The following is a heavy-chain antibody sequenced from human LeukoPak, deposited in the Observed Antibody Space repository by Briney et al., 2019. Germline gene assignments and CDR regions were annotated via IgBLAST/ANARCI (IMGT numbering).Heavy chain of an antibody. V-gene: IGHV1-24*01. CDR1: GYTLTELS. J-gene: IGHJ5*01. D-gene: IGHD3-3*01. Sequence: ASVKVSCKVSGYTLTELSMHWVRQAPGKGLEWMGGFDPEDGETIYAQKFQGRVTMTEDTSTDTAYMELSSLRSEDTAVYYCATTITIFGVASNWFDSWGQGTLVTASS. CDR2: FDPEDGET. CDR3: ATTITIFGVASNWFDS.